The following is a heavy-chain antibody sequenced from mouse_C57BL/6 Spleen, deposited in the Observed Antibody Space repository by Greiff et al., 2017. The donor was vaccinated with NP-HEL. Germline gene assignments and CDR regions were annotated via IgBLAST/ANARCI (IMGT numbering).Heavy chain of an antibody. Sequence: QVHVKQSGAELARPGASVKLSCKASGYTFTSYGISWVKQRTGQGLEWIGEIYPRSGNTYYNEKFKGKATLTADKSSSTAYMELRSLTSEDSAVYFCARRDYYAMDYWGQGTSVTVSS. CDR3: ARRDYYAMDY. CDR2: IYPRSGNT. V-gene: IGHV1-81*01. J-gene: IGHJ4*01. CDR1: GYTFTSYG.